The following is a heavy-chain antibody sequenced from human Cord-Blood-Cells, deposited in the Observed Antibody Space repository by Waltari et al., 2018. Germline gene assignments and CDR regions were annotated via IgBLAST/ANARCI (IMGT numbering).Heavy chain of an antibody. Sequence: ESGGGVVRPGGSLRLSCAASGFTFDDYGMSWVRQAPGKGLEWVSGINWNGGSTGYADSVKGRFTISRDNAKNSLYLQMNSLRAEDTALYYCARTRGYSYGYYYDSSGYYFDYWGQGTLVTVSS. J-gene: IGHJ4*02. CDR1: GFTFDDYG. CDR2: INWNGGST. CDR3: ARTRGYSYGYYYDSSGYYFDY. V-gene: IGHV3-20*04. D-gene: IGHD3-22*01.